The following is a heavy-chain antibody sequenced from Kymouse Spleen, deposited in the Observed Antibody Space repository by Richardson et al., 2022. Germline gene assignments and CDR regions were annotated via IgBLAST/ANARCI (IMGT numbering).Heavy chain of an antibody. CDR1: GFTFSGSA. CDR3: TRHSSSWYADAFDI. D-gene: IGHD6-13*01. J-gene: IGHJ3*02. V-gene: IGHV3-73*02. CDR2: IRSKANSYAT. Sequence: EVQLVESGGGLVQPGGSLKLSCAASGFTFSGSAMHWVRQASGKGLEWVGRIRSKANSYATAYAASVKGRFTISRDDSKNTAYLQMNSLKTEDTAVYYCTRHSSSWYADAFDIWGQGTMVTVSS.